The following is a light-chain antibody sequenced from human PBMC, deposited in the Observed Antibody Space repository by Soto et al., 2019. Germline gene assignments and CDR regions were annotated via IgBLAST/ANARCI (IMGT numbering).Light chain of an antibody. CDR3: QQYVSSPALT. CDR1: QTVNNNY. J-gene: IGKJ4*01. Sequence: EIVLTQSPGTLSLSPGERATLSCRASQTVNNNYLAWYQQKPGQAPRLLIYGASSRATGIPDRFSGSGSGTDFTLTISLLEPEDFAVYYCQQYVSSPALTFGGGTKVDIK. CDR2: GAS. V-gene: IGKV3-20*01.